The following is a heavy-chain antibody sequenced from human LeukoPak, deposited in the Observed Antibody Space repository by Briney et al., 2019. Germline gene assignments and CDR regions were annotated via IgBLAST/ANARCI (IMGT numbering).Heavy chain of an antibody. CDR2: ISSSNI. CDR1: GFTFSSYS. D-gene: IGHD3-10*02. CDR3: ARGTMFPYYFDY. J-gene: IGHJ4*02. Sequence: GGSLRLSCAASGFTFSSYSMRWVRQAPGKGLEWVSFISSSNIYYADSVKGRFTISRDNARNSLYLQINSLRAEDTAVYYCARGTMFPYYFDYWGQGTLVTVSS. V-gene: IGHV3-21*01.